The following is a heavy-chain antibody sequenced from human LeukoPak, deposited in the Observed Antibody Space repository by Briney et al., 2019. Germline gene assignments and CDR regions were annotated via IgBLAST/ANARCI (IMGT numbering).Heavy chain of an antibody. J-gene: IGHJ6*04. Sequence: ASVKVSCKASGYTFTSYGISWVRQAPGQGLEWMGWISAYNGNTNYAQKLQGRVTMTTDTSTSTAYMELRSLRSDDTAVYYCARDWAYYGSGSYPVDVWGKGTTVTVSS. CDR3: ARDWAYYGSGSYPVDV. D-gene: IGHD3-10*01. V-gene: IGHV1-18*01. CDR1: GYTFTSYG. CDR2: ISAYNGNT.